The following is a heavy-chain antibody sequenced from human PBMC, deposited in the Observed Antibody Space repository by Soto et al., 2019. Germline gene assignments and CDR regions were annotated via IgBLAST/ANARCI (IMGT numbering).Heavy chain of an antibody. CDR1: GFTFSNDW. Sequence: EVQLVESGGGLVQPGGPLRLSCAASGFTFSNDWMHWVRQAAGKGLVWVSRINMDGSSTNYADSVKGRFTISRDNAKNTLYLQMNSLRVDDTAIYFCARGPRGVYGNDYWGQGALVTVSS. D-gene: IGHD2-8*02. CDR2: INMDGSST. J-gene: IGHJ4*02. CDR3: ARGPRGVYGNDY. V-gene: IGHV3-74*01.